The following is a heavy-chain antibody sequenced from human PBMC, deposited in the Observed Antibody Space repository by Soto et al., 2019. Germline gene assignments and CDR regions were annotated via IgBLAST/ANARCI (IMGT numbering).Heavy chain of an antibody. Sequence: SGKVSCKASGGTFSSYAISWVRQAPGQGLEWMGGIIPIFGTANYAQKFQGRVTITADESTSTAYMELSSLRSEDTAVYYCARVGLSYGDYKWDWFDPWGQGTLVTVSS. J-gene: IGHJ5*02. CDR2: IIPIFGTA. V-gene: IGHV1-69*13. CDR1: GGTFSSYA. D-gene: IGHD4-17*01. CDR3: ARVGLSYGDYKWDWFDP.